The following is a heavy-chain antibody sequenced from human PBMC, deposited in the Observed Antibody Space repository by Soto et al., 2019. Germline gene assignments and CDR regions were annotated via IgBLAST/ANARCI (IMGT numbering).Heavy chain of an antibody. CDR3: ARGGASYWLRIFHQ. Sequence: QVQLQESGPGLVKPSVTLSLTCAVSGASISTTNWWSWVRQPPGMGLEWIGEIYSSGSTNYNPSLKSRISISLDKSKNEFSLTLSSVTAADTAVYYCARGGASYWLRIFHQWGQGTLVTVSS. D-gene: IGHD1-26*01. CDR1: GASISTTNW. J-gene: IGHJ1*01. V-gene: IGHV4-4*02. CDR2: IYSSGST.